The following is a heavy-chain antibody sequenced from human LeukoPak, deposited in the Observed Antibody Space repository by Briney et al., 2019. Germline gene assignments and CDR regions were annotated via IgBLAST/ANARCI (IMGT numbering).Heavy chain of an antibody. CDR2: ISSNGGST. CDR1: GFTFSSYA. D-gene: IGHD3-10*01. V-gene: IGHV3-64*01. CDR3: ARDAPYYYGSGSYHQYYYYYYMDV. J-gene: IGHJ6*03. Sequence: GGSLRPSCAASGFTFSSYAMHWVRQAPGKGLEYVSAISSNGGSTYYANSVKGRFTISRDNSKNTLYLQMGSLRAEDMAVYYCARDAPYYYGSGSYHQYYYYYYMDVWGKGTTVTVSS.